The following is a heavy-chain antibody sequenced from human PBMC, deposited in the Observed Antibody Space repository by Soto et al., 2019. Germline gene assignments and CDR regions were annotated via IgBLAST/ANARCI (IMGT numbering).Heavy chain of an antibody. CDR1: GYSFSTYW. CDR3: ARQAVPTASFDY. J-gene: IGHJ4*02. CDR2: IDPSDSYT. V-gene: IGHV5-10-1*01. Sequence: GESLKISCKGSGYSFSTYWINWMRQMPRKGLELMARIDPSDSYTNYSPSFQGHVTISADKSINTAYLQWSSLQASDTAIYYCARQAVPTASFDYWGKGTLVTVSS. D-gene: IGHD2-2*01.